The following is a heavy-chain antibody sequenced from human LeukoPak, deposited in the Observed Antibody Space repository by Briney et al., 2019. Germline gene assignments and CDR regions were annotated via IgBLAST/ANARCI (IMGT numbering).Heavy chain of an antibody. CDR2: IIPIFGTA. CDR3: ARTVSSLRTAFDI. J-gene: IGHJ3*02. D-gene: IGHD6-6*01. CDR1: GGTFSSYA. V-gene: IGHV1-69*13. Sequence: ASVKVSCKASGGTFSSYAISWVRQAPGQGLEWMGGIIPIFGTANYAQKFQGRVTITADESTSTAYMELSSLRSEGTAVYYCARTVSSLRTAFDIWGQGTMVTVSS.